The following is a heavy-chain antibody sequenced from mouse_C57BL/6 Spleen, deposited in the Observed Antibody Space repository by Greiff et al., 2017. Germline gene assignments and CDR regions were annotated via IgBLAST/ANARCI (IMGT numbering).Heavy chain of an antibody. CDR2: INYDGSST. CDR1: GFTFSDYY. CDR3: ARGDWDWYFDV. J-gene: IGHJ1*03. Sequence: EVHLVESEGGLVQPGSSMKLSCTASGFTFSDYYMAWVRPVPEKGLEWVANINYDGSSTYYLDSLKSRFIISRDNAKNILYLQMSSLKSEDTATYYCARGDWDWYFDVWGTGTTVTVSS. V-gene: IGHV5-16*01. D-gene: IGHD4-1*01.